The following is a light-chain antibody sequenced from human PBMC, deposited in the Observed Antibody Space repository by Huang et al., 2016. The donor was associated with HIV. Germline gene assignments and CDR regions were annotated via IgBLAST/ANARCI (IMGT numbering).Light chain of an antibody. CDR3: QQLNSYPRT. J-gene: IGKJ1*01. V-gene: IGKV1-9*01. CDR1: QGISSY. Sequence: IQLTQSTSSLSASVGDRVTLACRASQGISSYLAWYQQKPAKAPKLLIYAASTLQIGVPARFSGSGSGTEFTLTISSLQPEDFATYYCQQLNSYPRTFGQGTKVEIK. CDR2: AAS.